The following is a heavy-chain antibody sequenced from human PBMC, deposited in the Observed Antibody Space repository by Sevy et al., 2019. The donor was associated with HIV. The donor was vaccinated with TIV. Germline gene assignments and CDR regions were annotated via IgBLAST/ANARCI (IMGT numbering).Heavy chain of an antibody. D-gene: IGHD2-8*01. J-gene: IGHJ4*02. CDR3: AREECTNPHDY. V-gene: IGHV3-23*01. CDR1: GFTFSKYS. Sequence: GGSLRLSCAASGFTFSKYSMSWVRQPPGKGLEWVSNLSFGCGEINYADSVKGRFTISRDNSKSSVYLQMNILRAEDTAVYYCAREECTNPHDYWGQGTLVTVSS. CDR2: LSFGCGEI.